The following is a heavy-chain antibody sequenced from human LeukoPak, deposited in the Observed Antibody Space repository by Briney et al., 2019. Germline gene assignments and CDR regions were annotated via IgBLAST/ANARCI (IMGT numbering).Heavy chain of an antibody. CDR2: ISSSSSSYI. D-gene: IGHD3-10*01. CDR3: ARASYYYGSGSYYPLDY. J-gene: IGHJ4*02. V-gene: IGHV3-21*01. Sequence: GGSLRLSCAASGFTFSSYSMNWVRQAPGKGLEWVSSISSSSSSYIYYADSVKGRFTISRDNAKNSLYLQMNSLRAEDTAVYYCARASYYYGSGSYYPLDYWGQGTLVTVSS. CDR1: GFTFSSYS.